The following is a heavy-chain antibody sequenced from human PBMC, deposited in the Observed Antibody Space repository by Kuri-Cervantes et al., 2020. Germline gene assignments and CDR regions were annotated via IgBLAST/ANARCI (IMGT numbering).Heavy chain of an antibody. CDR1: GFTFSSYS. CDR2: INWNGGST. J-gene: IGHJ4*02. CDR3: AKEAWYSSGWYLNY. Sequence: GESLKISCAASGFTFSSYSMNWVRQAPGKGLEWVSGINWNGGSTGYADSVEGRFTISRDNAKNSLYLQMNSLRAEDTAVYYCAKEAWYSSGWYLNYWGQGTLVTVSS. D-gene: IGHD6-19*01. V-gene: IGHV3-20*04.